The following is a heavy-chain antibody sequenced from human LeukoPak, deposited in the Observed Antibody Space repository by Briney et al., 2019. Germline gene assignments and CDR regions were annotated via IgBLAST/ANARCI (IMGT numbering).Heavy chain of an antibody. CDR1: GFTFSDYY. CDR3: AKVTPGAYGPQGGADY. Sequence: KPGGSLRLSCAASGFTFSDYYMSWIRQAPGKGLEWVSYISSSGSTIYYADSVKGRFTISRDNAKNSLYLQMNSLRAEDTAVYICAKVTPGAYGPQGGADYWGQGTLVTVSS. D-gene: IGHD4-17*01. J-gene: IGHJ4*02. CDR2: ISSSGSTI. V-gene: IGHV3-11*04.